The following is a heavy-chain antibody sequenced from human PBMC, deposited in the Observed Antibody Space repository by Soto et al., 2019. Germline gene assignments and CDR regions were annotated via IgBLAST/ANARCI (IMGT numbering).Heavy chain of an antibody. J-gene: IGHJ3*01. V-gene: IGHV3-23*01. D-gene: IGHD1-7*01. CDR2: ISYSADKT. CDR3: ARRARTATTNWGDFNV. CDR1: GFTFNTYV. Sequence: EVQLLESGGGLVQPGGSLRLSCAASGFTFNTYVMNWVRQAPGKGLEWVSTISYSADKTHYADSVKGRFTISRDNSRDTLFLQMNSLIADDAAVYYCARRARTATTNWGDFNVWGQGTMVTVSS.